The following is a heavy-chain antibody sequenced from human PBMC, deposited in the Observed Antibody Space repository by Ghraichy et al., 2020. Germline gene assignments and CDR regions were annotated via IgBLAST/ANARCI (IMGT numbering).Heavy chain of an antibody. V-gene: IGHV3-53*01. D-gene: IGHD2-15*01. J-gene: IGHJ4*02. CDR1: GFTVSSNY. CDR3: VGSGGSYQQAFDY. CDR2: IYSGGST. Sequence: GGSLRLSCAASGFTVSSNYMSWVRQAPGKGLEWVSVIYSGGSTYYADSVKGRFTISRDNSKNTLYLQMNSLRAEDTAVYYCVGSGGSYQQAFDYWGQGTLVTVSS.